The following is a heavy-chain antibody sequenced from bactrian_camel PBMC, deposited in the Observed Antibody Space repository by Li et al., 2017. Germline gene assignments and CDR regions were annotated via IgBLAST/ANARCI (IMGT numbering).Heavy chain of an antibody. Sequence: HVQLVESGGGSVQAGGSLGLSCAVSGYTSGSPYCMAWFRRGFGKERDFVSAIDTDGTTKYADSVEGRFTISRDTAKNELYLQMDSLKTEDTAMYYCGVDWGRPGSTMCSGELLLWPLSYWGQGTQVTVS. D-gene: IGHD2*01. V-gene: IGHV3S55*01. CDR1: GYTSGSPYC. CDR2: IDTDGTT. CDR3: GVDWGRPGSTMCSGELLLWPLSY. J-gene: IGHJ4*01.